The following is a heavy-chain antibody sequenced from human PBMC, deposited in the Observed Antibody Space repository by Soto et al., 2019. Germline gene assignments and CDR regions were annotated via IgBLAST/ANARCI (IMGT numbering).Heavy chain of an antibody. D-gene: IGHD3-10*01. CDR1: GGTFSPYT. Sequence: ASVKVSCKASGGTFSPYTVNWVRQAPGQGLEWMGRIVPFLGVTNYAQKFQARVTLTADTSTTTAYMELSGLRFEDTAVYYCARDWESTVSTWSFGAFWGRGTLVTVSS. J-gene: IGHJ4*02. CDR3: ARDWESTVSTWSFGAF. V-gene: IGHV1-69*04. CDR2: IVPFLGVT.